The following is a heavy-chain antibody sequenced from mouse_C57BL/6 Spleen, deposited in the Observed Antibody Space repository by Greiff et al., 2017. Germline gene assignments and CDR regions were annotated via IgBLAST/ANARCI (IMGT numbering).Heavy chain of an antibody. V-gene: IGHV1-15*01. Sequence: QVQLKQSGAELVRPGASVTLSCKASGYTFTDYEMHWVKQTPVHGLEWIGAIDPETGGTAYNQKFKGKAILTADKSSSTAYMELRSLTSEDSAVYYCTCDGYPWFAYWGQGTLVTVSA. CDR2: IDPETGGT. CDR1: GYTFTDYE. D-gene: IGHD2-3*01. CDR3: TCDGYPWFAY. J-gene: IGHJ3*01.